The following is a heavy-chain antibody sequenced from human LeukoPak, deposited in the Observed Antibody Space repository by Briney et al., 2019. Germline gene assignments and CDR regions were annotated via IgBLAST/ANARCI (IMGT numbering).Heavy chain of an antibody. Sequence: GGSLRLSCAASGFTFTTYWMSWVRQFPGKGLEWVANINQDGTEKYYVDSVKGRFTISRDNAKNSLYLQMNSLRAEDTAVYYCASGYRTFDYWGQGTLVTVSS. J-gene: IGHJ4*02. CDR2: INQDGTEK. CDR3: ASGYRTFDY. V-gene: IGHV3-7*03. CDR1: GFTFTTYW. D-gene: IGHD5-18*01.